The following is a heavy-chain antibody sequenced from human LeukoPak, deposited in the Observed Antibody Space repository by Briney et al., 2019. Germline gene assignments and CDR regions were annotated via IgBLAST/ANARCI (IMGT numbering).Heavy chain of an antibody. Sequence: ASVKVSCKASGYTFTGYYMHWVRQAPGQGLEWMGWINPNSGGTNYAQKFQGRVTMTRDTSISTAYMELSRLRSDDTAVYYCARVRGYYYGSGSYSPDAFDNWGQGTMVTVSS. D-gene: IGHD3-10*01. J-gene: IGHJ3*02. CDR1: GYTFTGYY. CDR3: ARVRGYYYGSGSYSPDAFDN. V-gene: IGHV1-2*02. CDR2: INPNSGGT.